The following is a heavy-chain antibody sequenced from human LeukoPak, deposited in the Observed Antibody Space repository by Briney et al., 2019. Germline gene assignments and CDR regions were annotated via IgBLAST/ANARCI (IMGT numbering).Heavy chain of an antibody. CDR2: ISAYNGNT. J-gene: IGHJ4*02. CDR1: GYTFTSYG. Sequence: ASVTVSCTASGYTFTSYGISWVRQAPGQGLEWMGWISAYNGNTNYAQKLQGRVTITTDTSTSTAYMELRSLRSDDTAVYYCARGSYYDSSGYYSDYWGQGTLVTVSS. V-gene: IGHV1-18*01. CDR3: ARGSYYDSSGYYSDY. D-gene: IGHD3-22*01.